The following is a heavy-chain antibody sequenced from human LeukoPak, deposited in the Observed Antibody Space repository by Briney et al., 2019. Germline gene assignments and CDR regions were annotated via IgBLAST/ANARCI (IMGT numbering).Heavy chain of an antibody. CDR2: ISSSGSTI. CDR3: ASPSVDYGEPFDY. CDR1: GFTFSDYY. Sequence: PGGSLRLSCAASGFTFSDYYMSWIRQAPGKGLEWVSYISSSGSTIYYADSVKGRFTISRDNAKNSLYLQMNSLRAEDTAVYYCASPSVDYGEPFDYWGQGTLVTVSS. V-gene: IGHV3-11*01. J-gene: IGHJ4*02. D-gene: IGHD4-17*01.